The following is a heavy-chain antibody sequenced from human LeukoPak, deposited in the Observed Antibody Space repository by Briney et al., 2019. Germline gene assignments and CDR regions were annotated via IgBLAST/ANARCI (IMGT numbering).Heavy chain of an antibody. J-gene: IGHJ6*03. CDR1: GGSISSGSYY. V-gene: IGHV4-61*02. CDR3: ARGPGYCSSTSCYHYYYYMDV. CDR2: IYTSGST. D-gene: IGHD2-2*01. Sequence: SETLSLTCTVSGGSISSGSYYWSWIRQPAGKGLEWIGRIYTSGSTNYNPSLKSRVTISVDTSKNQFSLKLSSVTAADTAVYYCARGPGYCSSTSCYHYYYYMDVWGKGTTVTVSS.